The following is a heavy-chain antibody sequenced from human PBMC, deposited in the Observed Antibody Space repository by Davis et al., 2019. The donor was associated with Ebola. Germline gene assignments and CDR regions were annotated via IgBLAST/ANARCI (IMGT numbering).Heavy chain of an antibody. D-gene: IGHD2-2*01. CDR3: AKGGDIVVVPAAILEDYYGMDV. J-gene: IGHJ6*02. CDR1: GFSVSNNF. CDR2: ISYDGSNK. Sequence: GESLKISCAVSGFSVSNNFMNWVRQAPGKGLEWVAVISYDGSNKYYADSVKGRFTISRDNSKNTLYLQMNSLRAEDTAVYYCAKGGDIVVVPAAILEDYYGMDVWGQGTTVTVSS. V-gene: IGHV3-30*18.